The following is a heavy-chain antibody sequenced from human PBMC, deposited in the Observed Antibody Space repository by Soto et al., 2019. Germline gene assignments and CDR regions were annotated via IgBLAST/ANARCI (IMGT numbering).Heavy chain of an antibody. CDR2: IWYDGSNK. V-gene: IGHV3-33*01. CDR3: ARDQGRSSSWYYGTIIRLDYYGMDV. D-gene: IGHD6-13*01. J-gene: IGHJ6*02. CDR1: GFTFSSYG. Sequence: HPGGSLRLSCAASGFTFSSYGMHWVRQAPGKGLEWVAVIWYDGSNKYYADSVKGRFTISRDNSKNTLYLQMNSLGAEDTAVYYCARDQGRSSSWYYGTIIRLDYYGMDVWGQGTTVTVSS.